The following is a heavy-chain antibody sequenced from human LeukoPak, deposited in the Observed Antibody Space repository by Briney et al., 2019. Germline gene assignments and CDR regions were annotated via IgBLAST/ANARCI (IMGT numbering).Heavy chain of an antibody. D-gene: IGHD6-19*01. J-gene: IGHJ4*02. CDR3: ASVAVAGTDY. CDR1: GGSISSYY. Sequence: TSETLSLSCTVSGGSISSYYWSWIRQPPGKGLEWIGYIYYSGSTNYNPSLKSRVTISVDTSKNQFSLKLSSVTAADTAVYYCASVAVAGTDYWGQGTLVTVSS. CDR2: IYYSGST. V-gene: IGHV4-59*13.